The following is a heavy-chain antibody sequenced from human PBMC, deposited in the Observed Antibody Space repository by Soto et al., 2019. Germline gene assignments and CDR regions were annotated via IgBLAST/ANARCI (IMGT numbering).Heavy chain of an antibody. CDR1: RLTFSSYG. V-gene: IGHV3-30*03. Sequence: GGSLRLSCGASRLTFSSYGMHWVRQAPGKGLEWVALISYDESKKYYADSVKGRFTISRDNAKNSLYLQMNSLRAEDTAVYYCARTRYGMDVWGQGTTVTVSS. CDR2: ISYDESKK. J-gene: IGHJ6*02. CDR3: ARTRYGMDV.